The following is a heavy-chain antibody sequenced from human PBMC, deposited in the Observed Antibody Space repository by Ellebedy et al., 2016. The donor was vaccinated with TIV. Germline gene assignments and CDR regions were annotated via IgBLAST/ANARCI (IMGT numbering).Heavy chain of an antibody. Sequence: ESLKISCAVSGVSITSHFWTWIRQPAGGGLEWIGRLHPSGTPNYNPSLKSRVIMSRDTSKDQFSLKLSSVTAADTAVYYCARHGPQWFDAFDLWGQGTLVTVSS. D-gene: IGHD3-22*01. V-gene: IGHV4-4*07. CDR2: LHPSGTP. CDR3: ARHGPQWFDAFDL. J-gene: IGHJ3*01. CDR1: GVSITSHF.